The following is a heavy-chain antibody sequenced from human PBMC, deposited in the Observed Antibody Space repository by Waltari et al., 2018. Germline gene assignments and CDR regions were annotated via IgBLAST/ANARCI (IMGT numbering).Heavy chain of an antibody. CDR3: ARGGNTVSTPDY. Sequence: QVQLVQSGAEVKKPGASVKVSCKASGYTFTGYYMHWVRQAPGQGLECMGRINPNGGGTNYAQKFQGRVTMTRDTSISTAYMELSRLRSDDTAVYYCARGGNTVSTPDYWGQGTLVTVSS. CDR1: GYTFTGYY. V-gene: IGHV1-2*06. J-gene: IGHJ4*02. CDR2: INPNGGGT. D-gene: IGHD4-17*01.